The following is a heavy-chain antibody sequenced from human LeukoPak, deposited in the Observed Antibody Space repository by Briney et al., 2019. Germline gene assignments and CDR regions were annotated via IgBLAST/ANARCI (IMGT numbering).Heavy chain of an antibody. J-gene: IGHJ4*02. CDR2: ISHSGKTT. Sequence: GGSLRLSCAASGFSFSEYYMSWIRQAPGKGLEWISYISHSGKTTYYAESVKGRFTISRDNAKNSLYLQMNSLRAEDTAVYYCARDDDILTGYYTIDYWGQGTLVTVSS. V-gene: IGHV3-11*01. CDR1: GFSFSEYY. CDR3: ARDDDILTGYYTIDY. D-gene: IGHD3-9*01.